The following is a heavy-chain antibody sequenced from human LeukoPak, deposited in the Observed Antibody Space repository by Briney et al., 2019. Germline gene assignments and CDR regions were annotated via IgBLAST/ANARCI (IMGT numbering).Heavy chain of an antibody. CDR1: GGSFSGYY. CDR2: INHSGST. J-gene: IGHJ6*02. Sequence: PSETLSLTCAVYGGSFSGYYWSWIRQPPGKGLEWIGEINHSGSTNHNPSLKSRVTISVDTSKNQFSLKLSSVTAADTAVYYCARGPYYYGMDVWGQGTTVTVSS. CDR3: ARGPYYYGMDV. V-gene: IGHV4-34*01.